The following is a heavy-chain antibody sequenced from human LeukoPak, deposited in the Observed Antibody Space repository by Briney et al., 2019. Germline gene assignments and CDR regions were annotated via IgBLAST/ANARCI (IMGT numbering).Heavy chain of an antibody. J-gene: IGHJ5*02. Sequence: PSETLSLTCTVSGGSISSYYWSWIRQPPGKGLEWIGYIYYSGSTNYNPSLKSRVTISVDTSKNQFSLKLSSVTTADTAVYYCARLMGRGFDPWGQGTLVTVSS. D-gene: IGHD2-8*01. V-gene: IGHV4-59*08. CDR3: ARLMGRGFDP. CDR2: IYYSGST. CDR1: GGSISSYY.